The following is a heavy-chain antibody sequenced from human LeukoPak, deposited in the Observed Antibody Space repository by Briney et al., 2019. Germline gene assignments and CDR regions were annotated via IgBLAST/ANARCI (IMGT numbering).Heavy chain of an antibody. CDR2: IRNSGNSI. J-gene: IGHJ4*02. CDR1: GFTFSNYY. Sequence: GGSLRLSCAASGFTFSNYYMSWVRQAPGKGLEWVSYIRNSGNSIYYADSVKGRFTISRDNAKNSLYLQMNSLRVEDTAVYYCARENRGIIIRPIDYWGQGTLVTVSS. CDR3: ARENRGIIIRPIDY. D-gene: IGHD3-10*01. V-gene: IGHV3-48*03.